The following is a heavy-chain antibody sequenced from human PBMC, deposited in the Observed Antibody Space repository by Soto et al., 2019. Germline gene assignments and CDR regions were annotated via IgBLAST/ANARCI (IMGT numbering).Heavy chain of an antibody. J-gene: IGHJ5*02. D-gene: IGHD5-12*01. Sequence: ASVKVSCKASGYTFTNNDVSWVRQATGQGLEWMGWMNPGSGDTGYAQKFQGRVTMTRDISIATAYMELNSLTSEDTAIYYCARRQRFGSLNCFDPWGQGTLVTVSS. CDR2: MNPGSGDT. CDR3: ARRQRFGSLNCFDP. V-gene: IGHV1-8*01. CDR1: GYTFTNND.